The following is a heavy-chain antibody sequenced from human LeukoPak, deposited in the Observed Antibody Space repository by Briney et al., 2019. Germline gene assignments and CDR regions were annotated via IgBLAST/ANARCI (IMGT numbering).Heavy chain of an antibody. D-gene: IGHD4-17*01. J-gene: IGHJ4*02. Sequence: SQTMSLTCTVSAGSIRSGSYYWNWIRQPAGKGLEWIGRIYTSGSTHYNPSPKRPVPISVDPAKNQFSLKLSSVTAADTAVYYGARVYGDYVDYWGQGTLVTVSS. V-gene: IGHV4-61*02. CDR2: IYTSGST. CDR3: ARVYGDYVDY. CDR1: AGSIRSGSYY.